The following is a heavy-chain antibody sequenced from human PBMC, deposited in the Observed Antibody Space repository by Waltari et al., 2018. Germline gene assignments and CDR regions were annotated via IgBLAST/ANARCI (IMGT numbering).Heavy chain of an antibody. CDR1: GGPFTDYS. V-gene: IGHV4-34*01. Sequence: QVQLHQWGAGLLKPSETLSLTCAVSGGPFTDYSWSWIRQSPDKGLEWIGEISHSGSTNYNPSLKGGVTMSVDTIKKQFSLKLTSVTAADTAVYFCARTWGYSPPLGWFDPWGRGTRVTVSS. CDR2: ISHSGST. J-gene: IGHJ5*02. CDR3: ARTWGYSPPLGWFDP. D-gene: IGHD1-26*01.